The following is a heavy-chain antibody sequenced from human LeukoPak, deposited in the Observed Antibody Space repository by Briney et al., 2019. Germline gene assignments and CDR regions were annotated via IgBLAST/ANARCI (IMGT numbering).Heavy chain of an antibody. CDR2: INHSGST. CDR1: GGSFSGYY. D-gene: IGHD3-22*01. Sequence: PSETLSLTCAVYGGSFSGYYWSWIRQPPGKGLEWIGEINHSGSTNYNPSLKSRVTISVVTSKNQFSLKLSSVTAADTAVYYCARGTGVVALYYFDYWGQGTLVTVSS. CDR3: ARGTGVVALYYFDY. V-gene: IGHV4-34*01. J-gene: IGHJ4*02.